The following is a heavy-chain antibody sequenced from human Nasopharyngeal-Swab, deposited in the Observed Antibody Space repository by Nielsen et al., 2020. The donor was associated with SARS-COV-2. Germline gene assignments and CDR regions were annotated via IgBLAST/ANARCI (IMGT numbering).Heavy chain of an antibody. CDR2: ISDSGTIK. V-gene: IGHV3-48*03. J-gene: IGHJ4*02. Sequence: GESLKISCAASGFTFGSYEMNWVRQAPGKGLEWVSCISDSGTIKQYADSVKGRFTISRDNANNSLYLEMDSLGADDTAVYYCARDLGHYYGSGKNYFFDFWGQGTLVTVSS. CDR1: GFTFGSYE. D-gene: IGHD3-10*01. CDR3: ARDLGHYYGSGKNYFFDF.